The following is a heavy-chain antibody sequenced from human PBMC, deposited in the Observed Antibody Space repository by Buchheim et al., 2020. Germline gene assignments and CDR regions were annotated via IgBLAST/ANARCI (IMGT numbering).Heavy chain of an antibody. Sequence: QVQLVESGGGVVQPGRSLRLSCAASGFTFSSYGMHWVRQAPGKGLEWVAVIWYDGSNKYYADSVKGRFTISRDNSKKTLYLQMNSLRAEDTAVYYCARDIGSGWYEYFDYWGQGTL. V-gene: IGHV3-33*01. CDR3: ARDIGSGWYEYFDY. D-gene: IGHD6-19*01. CDR1: GFTFSSYG. J-gene: IGHJ4*02. CDR2: IWYDGSNK.